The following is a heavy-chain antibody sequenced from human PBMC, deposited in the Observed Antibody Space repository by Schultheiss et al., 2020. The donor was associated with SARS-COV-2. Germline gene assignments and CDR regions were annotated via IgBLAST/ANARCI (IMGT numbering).Heavy chain of an antibody. V-gene: IGHV3-21*01. J-gene: IGHJ4*02. Sequence: GGSLRLSCAASGFTFSSYWMHWVRQAPGKGLVWVSSISSSSSYIYYADSVKGRFTISRDNAKNTLYLQMSSLRAEDTAVYYCVKDLYSSGWFLLDYWGQGTLVTVSS. CDR1: GFTFSSYW. CDR2: ISSSSSYI. CDR3: VKDLYSSGWFLLDY. D-gene: IGHD6-19*01.